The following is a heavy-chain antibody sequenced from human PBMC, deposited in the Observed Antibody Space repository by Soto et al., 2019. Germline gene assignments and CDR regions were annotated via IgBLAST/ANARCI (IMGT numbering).Heavy chain of an antibody. V-gene: IGHV3-11*01. CDR3: ARDIRGAN. D-gene: IGHD3-10*01. CDR1: GFILSDHY. CDR2: ISSSSSTI. Sequence: QLQLVESGGGLVKIGGSLRLSCAASGFILSDHYMTWIRQAPGKGLEWVSYISSSSSTIYYADSVKGRFTISRDNAKNSLYLQMNSLRVEDTAVYYCARDIRGANWGQGTLVTVSS. J-gene: IGHJ4*02.